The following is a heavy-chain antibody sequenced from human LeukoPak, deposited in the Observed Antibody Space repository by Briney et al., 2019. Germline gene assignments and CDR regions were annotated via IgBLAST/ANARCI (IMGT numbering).Heavy chain of an antibody. J-gene: IGHJ4*02. CDR1: GFTFSSYA. D-gene: IGHD3-10*01. CDR3: AKVTYGSGTYGAFDY. V-gene: IGHV3-23*01. CDR2: ISGSGGRT. Sequence: GGSLRLSCAASGFTFSSYAMSWVRQAPGKGLEWVSGISGSGGRTNYADSVKGRFTISRDNSKNTLYLQMNSLRAEDTAVYYCAKVTYGSGTYGAFDYWGQGTLVTVSS.